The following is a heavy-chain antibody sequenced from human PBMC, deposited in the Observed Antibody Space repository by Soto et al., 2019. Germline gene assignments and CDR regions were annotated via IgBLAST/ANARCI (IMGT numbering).Heavy chain of an antibody. CDR3: ARKATVSTDDAFDI. D-gene: IGHD4-17*01. CDR1: GFTSSNYS. Sequence: PGGSLRLSCAASGFTSSNYSMSWIRQVAGKGLEWVSYIRSSSSYTNDADAVKGRFTVSRDNAKNSRYLQMDSLRAGDTAVYYCARKATVSTDDAFDIWGQGTMVTVSS. V-gene: IGHV3-11*06. CDR2: IRSSSSYT. J-gene: IGHJ3*02.